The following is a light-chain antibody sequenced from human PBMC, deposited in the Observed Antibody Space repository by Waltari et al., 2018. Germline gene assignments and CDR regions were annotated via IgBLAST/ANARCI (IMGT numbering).Light chain of an antibody. Sequence: SSELTQDPVVSVALGQTVRITCQGDSLRKYYVSWYQQKPGQAPVVVMYGKNSRPSAIPDRFSASSSGNTASLTITGAQAEDEADYYCNSRDSIGNLLGVFGGGTKLTVL. V-gene: IGLV3-19*01. CDR3: NSRDSIGNLLGV. CDR2: GKN. CDR1: SLRKYY. J-gene: IGLJ3*02.